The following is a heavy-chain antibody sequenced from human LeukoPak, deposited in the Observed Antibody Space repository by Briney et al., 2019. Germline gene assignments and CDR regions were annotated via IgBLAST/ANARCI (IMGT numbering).Heavy chain of an antibody. CDR1: GFIFDDYA. J-gene: IGHJ4*02. Sequence: PGRSLRLSCAASGFIFDDYAMHWVRQAPGKGLEWVSGISWNNGSIGYADSVKGRFTISRDNAKNSLYLQMNSLRAEDTAFYYCAKHMRAGATAFDYWGQGTLVAVSS. V-gene: IGHV3-9*01. CDR3: AKHMRAGATAFDY. CDR2: ISWNNGSI. D-gene: IGHD4/OR15-4a*01.